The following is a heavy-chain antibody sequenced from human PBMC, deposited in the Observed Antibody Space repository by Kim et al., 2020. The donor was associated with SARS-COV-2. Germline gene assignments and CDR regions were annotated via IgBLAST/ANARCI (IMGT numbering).Heavy chain of an antibody. J-gene: IGHJ4*02. Sequence: KKYPQKFRIRVTITKDTTASTAYMELSSLRSEDTAVYYCARGSGWAFDYLGQGTLVTVAS. CDR2: K. V-gene: IGHV1-3*01. CDR3: ARGSGWAFDY. D-gene: IGHD6-19*01.